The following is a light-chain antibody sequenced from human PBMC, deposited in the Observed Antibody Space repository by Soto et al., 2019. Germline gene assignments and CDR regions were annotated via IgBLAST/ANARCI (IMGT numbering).Light chain of an antibody. CDR2: GAS. CDR1: QSVGSSH. J-gene: IGKJ1*01. CDR3: QQYGSAPWT. V-gene: IGKV3-20*01. Sequence: EIVFTQSPCTPSLSPGERATLSCRASQSVGSSHLAWYQQNPGQAPRLLIYGASSRATGIPDRFSGSESGTDFTLTISRLEPEDFAVYYCQQYGSAPWTFGQGTKVDNK.